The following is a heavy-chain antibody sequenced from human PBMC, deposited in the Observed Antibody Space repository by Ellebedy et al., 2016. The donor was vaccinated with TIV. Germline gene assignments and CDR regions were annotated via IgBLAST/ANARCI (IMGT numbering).Heavy chain of an antibody. CDR2: TSHTGSRT. J-gene: IGHJ4*02. Sequence: PGGSLRLSCAASGFTFSSYAMSWVRQAPGKGLGWVSTTSHTGSRTHYADSVEARFTISRDNSKTTLYLQMNSLRAEDTAIYYCAKGRGGGSDSSAPRYYFDYWGLGTLVTVSS. CDR3: AKGRGGGSDSSAPRYYFDY. V-gene: IGHV3-23*01. CDR1: GFTFSSYA. D-gene: IGHD3-22*01.